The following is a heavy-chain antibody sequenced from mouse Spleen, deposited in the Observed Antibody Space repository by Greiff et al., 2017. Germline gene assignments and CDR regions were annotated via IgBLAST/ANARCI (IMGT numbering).Heavy chain of an antibody. CDR1: GYTFTDYN. CDR3: ARGGGTEWYFDV. CDR2: IYPYNGGT. V-gene: IGHV1S29*02. Sequence: EVQLQQSGPELVKPGASVKISCKASGYTFTDYNMHWVKQSHGKSLEWIGYIYPYNGGTGYNQKFKSKATLTVDNSSSTAYMELRSLTSEDSAVYYCARGGGTEWYFDVWGAGTTVTVSS. D-gene: IGHD3-3*01. J-gene: IGHJ1*01.